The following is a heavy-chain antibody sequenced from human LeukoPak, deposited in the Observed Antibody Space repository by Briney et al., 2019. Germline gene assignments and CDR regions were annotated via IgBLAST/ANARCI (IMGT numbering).Heavy chain of an antibody. CDR1: GFTFNSYA. J-gene: IGHJ4*02. Sequence: GGSLRLSCAASGFTFNSYAMSWVRQAPWERLQWVSGISDSGGNTYYADSVRGRFTISRDNSKNTLYLQMSSLRAEDTAVYYCARHRSSWLIDYWGQGTLVTVSS. CDR2: ISDSGGNT. V-gene: IGHV3-23*01. CDR3: ARHRSSWLIDY. D-gene: IGHD6-6*01.